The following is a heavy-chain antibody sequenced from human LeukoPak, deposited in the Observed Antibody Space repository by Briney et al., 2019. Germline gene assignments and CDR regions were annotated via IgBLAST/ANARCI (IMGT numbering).Heavy chain of an antibody. D-gene: IGHD1-26*01. J-gene: IGHJ5*02. CDR2: INPNSGGT. CDR1: GYTFTGYY. Sequence: ASMKVSCKASGYTFTGYYMHWVRQAPGQGLEWMGRINPNSGGTNYAQKFQGRVTMTRDTSISTAYMELSRLRSDDTAVYYCAREGKNSGRQYNWFDPWGQGTLVTVSS. V-gene: IGHV1-2*06. CDR3: AREGKNSGRQYNWFDP.